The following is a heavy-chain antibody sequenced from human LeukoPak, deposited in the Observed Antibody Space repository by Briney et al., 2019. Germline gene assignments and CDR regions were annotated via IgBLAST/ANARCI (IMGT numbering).Heavy chain of an antibody. J-gene: IGHJ3*02. CDR3: AKDRGDYDFWSGYYWYAFDI. CDR2: IRYDGSNK. CDR1: GFTFSNYG. Sequence: GGSLRLSCAASGFTFSNYGLHWVRQAPGKGLEWVAFIRYDGSNKYYADSVKGRFTISRDNSKNTLYLQMNSLRAEDTAVYYCAKDRGDYDFWSGYYWYAFDIWGQGTMVTVSS. V-gene: IGHV3-30*02. D-gene: IGHD3-3*01.